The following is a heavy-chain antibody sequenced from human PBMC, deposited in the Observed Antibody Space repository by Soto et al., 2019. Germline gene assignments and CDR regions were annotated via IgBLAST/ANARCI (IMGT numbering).Heavy chain of an antibody. CDR2: ISYDGSNK. Sequence: PGGSLRLSCAASGSTFSSYAMHWVRQAPGKGLEWVAVISYDGSNKYYADSVKGRFTISRDNSKNTLYLQMNSLRAEDTAVYYCARDHIEELLYSLDYWGQGTLVTVSS. D-gene: IGHD2-2*02. CDR1: GSTFSSYA. J-gene: IGHJ4*02. V-gene: IGHV3-30-3*01. CDR3: ARDHIEELLYSLDY.